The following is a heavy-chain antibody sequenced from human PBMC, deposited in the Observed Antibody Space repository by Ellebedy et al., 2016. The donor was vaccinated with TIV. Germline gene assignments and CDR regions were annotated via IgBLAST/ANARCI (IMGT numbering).Heavy chain of an antibody. D-gene: IGHD3-22*01. V-gene: IGHV3-23*01. CDR3: AKGRGGGSASSAPRYYFDY. CDR1: RFAFRSYA. J-gene: IGHJ4*02. Sequence: PGGSLRLSCAASRFAFRSYAMSWVRQAPGKVLEWVSTISHTGSRTSYAYSVEGRFTISRDNSNKTLYLQMNSLRAEDTAIYYYAKGRGGGSASSAPRYYFDYWGLGTLVTVSS. CDR2: ISHTGSRT.